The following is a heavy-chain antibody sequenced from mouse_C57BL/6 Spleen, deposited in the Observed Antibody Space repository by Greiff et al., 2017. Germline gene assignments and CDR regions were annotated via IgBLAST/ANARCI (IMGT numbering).Heavy chain of an antibody. CDR3: ARERELGESYYAMDY. CDR2: INYDGSST. CDR1: GFTFSDYY. J-gene: IGHJ4*01. V-gene: IGHV5-16*01. Sequence: EVQLVESEGGLVQPGSSMELSCTASGFTFSDYYMAWVRQVPEKGLEWVANINYDGSSTYYLDSLKSRFIISRDNAKNILYLQMSSLKSEDTATYYCARERELGESYYAMDYWGQGTSVTVSS. D-gene: IGHD4-1*01.